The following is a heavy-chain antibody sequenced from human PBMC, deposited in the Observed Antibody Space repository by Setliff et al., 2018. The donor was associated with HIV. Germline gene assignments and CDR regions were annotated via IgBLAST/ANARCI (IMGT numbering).Heavy chain of an antibody. D-gene: IGHD6-13*01. Sequence: ASVKVSCKASGYTFTSYAIHWVRQAPGQRLEWMGWITVGDGNTKYSQKFQGRVTMTRDTSTRTVYMDLSSLRSEDTAIYYCASTQDSSNWSFDYWGQGTLVTVSS. CDR2: ITVGDGNT. CDR3: ASTQDSSNWSFDY. CDR1: GYTFTSYA. V-gene: IGHV1-3*01. J-gene: IGHJ4*02.